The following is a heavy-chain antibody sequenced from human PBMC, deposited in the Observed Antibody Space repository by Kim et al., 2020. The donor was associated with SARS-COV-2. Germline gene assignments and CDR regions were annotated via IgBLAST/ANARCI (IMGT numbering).Heavy chain of an antibody. CDR2: ISSRSSTI. Sequence: GGSLRLSCAASGFTFSSYSMNWVRQAPGKGLEWVSYISSRSSTIYYADSVKGRFTISRDNAKNSLYLQMNSLRDEDTAVYYCARVPAYYDFWSGYYRFGYWGQGTLVTVSS. V-gene: IGHV3-48*02. CDR3: ARVPAYYDFWSGYYRFGY. J-gene: IGHJ4*02. D-gene: IGHD3-3*01. CDR1: GFTFSSYS.